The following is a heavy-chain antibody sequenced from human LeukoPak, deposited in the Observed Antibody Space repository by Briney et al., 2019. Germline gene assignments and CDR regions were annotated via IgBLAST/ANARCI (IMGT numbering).Heavy chain of an antibody. D-gene: IGHD3-22*01. Sequence: GGSLRLSCAASGFTFSSYSMNWVRQAPGKGLEWVSSISSSSSYIYYADSVKGRFTISRDNAKHSLYLQMNSLRAEDTAVYYCARSYYDSSGPYDAFDIWGQGTMVTVSS. CDR2: ISSSSSYI. CDR1: GFTFSSYS. CDR3: ARSYYDSSGPYDAFDI. J-gene: IGHJ3*02. V-gene: IGHV3-21*01.